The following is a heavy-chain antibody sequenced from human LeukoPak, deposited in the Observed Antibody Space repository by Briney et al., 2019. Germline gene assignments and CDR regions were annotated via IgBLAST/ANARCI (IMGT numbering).Heavy chain of an antibody. Sequence: ASVKVSCKASGYTFTSYDINWVRQATGQGLEWMGWMNPNSGNTGYAQKCQGRVTMTMNTSISTAYMELSSLRSEDTAVYYCARLADSSSFDYWGQGTLVTLSS. D-gene: IGHD6-13*01. J-gene: IGHJ4*02. CDR1: GYTFTSYD. CDR2: MNPNSGNT. CDR3: ARLADSSSFDY. V-gene: IGHV1-8*01.